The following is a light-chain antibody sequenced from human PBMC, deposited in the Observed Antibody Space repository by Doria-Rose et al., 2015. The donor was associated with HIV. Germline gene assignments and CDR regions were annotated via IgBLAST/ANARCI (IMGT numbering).Light chain of an antibody. CDR1: QSFSSTY. CDR3: HQYGTSWT. CDR2: DGS. Sequence: TQSPGTLSLSPGERATLSCRASQSFSSTYLDWYQQKPGQAPSLLIYDGSTRATVIPDRFSASESGTDFTLTINRLEPEDFALYYCHQYGTSWTFGQGTKVEI. J-gene: IGKJ1*01. V-gene: IGKV3-20*01.